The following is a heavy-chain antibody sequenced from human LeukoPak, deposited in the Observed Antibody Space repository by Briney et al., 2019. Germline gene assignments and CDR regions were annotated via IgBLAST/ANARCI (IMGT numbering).Heavy chain of an antibody. CDR2: IKQDGSEK. J-gene: IGHJ3*02. V-gene: IGHV3-7*01. CDR3: ARAGYCSSTSCYKASAFDI. D-gene: IGHD2-2*03. Sequence: PGGSLRLSCAASGFTFSSYWMSWVRQAPGKGLEWVANIKQDGSEKHYVDSVKGRFTISRDNAKNSLYLQMNSLRAEDTAVYYCARAGYCSSTSCYKASAFDIWGQGTMVTVSS. CDR1: GFTFSSYW.